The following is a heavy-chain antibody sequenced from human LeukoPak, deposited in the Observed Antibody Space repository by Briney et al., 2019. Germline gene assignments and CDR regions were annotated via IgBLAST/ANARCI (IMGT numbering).Heavy chain of an antibody. D-gene: IGHD7-27*01. V-gene: IGHV3-9*01. CDR1: GFTFDDYA. J-gene: IGHJ6*02. CDR2: ISWNRGSI. CDR3: AKDMGRLGVPHGMDV. Sequence: GGSLRLSCAASGFTFDDYAMQWVRHAPGKGLEWVSGISWNRGSIVYADCVKGRFTISRDNAKNSLYLQMNSLRAEDTALYYCAKDMGRLGVPHGMDVWGQGTTVTVSS.